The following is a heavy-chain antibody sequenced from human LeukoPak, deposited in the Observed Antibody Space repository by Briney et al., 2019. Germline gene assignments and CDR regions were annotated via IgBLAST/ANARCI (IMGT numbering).Heavy chain of an antibody. CDR1: GYTFSSYG. J-gene: IGHJ5*02. CDR2: ISAYNGNT. Sequence: GASVKVSCKASGYTFSSYGISWVRQAPGQGLEWMGWISAYNGNTNYAQKLQGRVTMTTDTSTSTAYMELRSLRSDDTAVYYCARYYDFWSGLSFDPWGQGTLVTVSS. V-gene: IGHV1-18*01. D-gene: IGHD3-3*01. CDR3: ARYYDFWSGLSFDP.